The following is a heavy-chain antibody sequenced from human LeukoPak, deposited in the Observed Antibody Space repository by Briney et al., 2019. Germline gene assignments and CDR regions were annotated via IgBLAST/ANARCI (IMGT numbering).Heavy chain of an antibody. CDR1: GGSISSYY. Sequence: PSETLSLTCTVSGGSISSYYWSWIRQPPEKGLEWIGYIYYSGSTNYNPSLKSRVTISVDTSKNQFSLKLSSVTAADTAVYYCARETYYYGSGSYRGSDYFDYWGQGTLVTVSS. D-gene: IGHD3-10*01. CDR2: IYYSGST. J-gene: IGHJ4*02. CDR3: ARETYYYGSGSYRGSDYFDY. V-gene: IGHV4-59*01.